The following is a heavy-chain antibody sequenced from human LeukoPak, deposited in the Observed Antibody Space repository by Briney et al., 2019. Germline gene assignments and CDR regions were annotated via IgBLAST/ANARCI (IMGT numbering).Heavy chain of an antibody. CDR1: GFTFSSYW. CDR3: ARPGSKQQPRGPYYYYYMDV. CDR2: INSDGSST. Sequence: GGSLRLSCAASGFTFSSYWMHWVRQAPGKGLVWVSRINSDGSSTSYADSVKGRLTISRDNAKNTLYLQMNSLRAEDTAVYYCARPGSKQQPRGPYYYYYMDVWGKGTTVTISS. V-gene: IGHV3-74*01. D-gene: IGHD6-13*01. J-gene: IGHJ6*03.